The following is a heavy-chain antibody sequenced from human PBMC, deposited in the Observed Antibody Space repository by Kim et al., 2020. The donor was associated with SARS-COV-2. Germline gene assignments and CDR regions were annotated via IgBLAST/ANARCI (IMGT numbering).Heavy chain of an antibody. J-gene: IGHJ6*03. CDR1: GFTFSSNS. Sequence: GGSLRLSCAASGFTFSSNSMSWVRQAPGKGLEWVSGICGTGSTYYSAAVKRRFSITSSDNNNKPLHLLMSPLTADTTAYYCSAKDTYSDIFSGCYYYY. V-gene: IGHV3-53*01. CDR2: ICGTGST. D-gene: IGHD3-9*01. CDR3: SAKDTYSDIFSGCYYYY.